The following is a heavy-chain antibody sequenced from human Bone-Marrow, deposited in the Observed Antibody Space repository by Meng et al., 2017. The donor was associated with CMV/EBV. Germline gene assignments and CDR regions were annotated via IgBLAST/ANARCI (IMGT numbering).Heavy chain of an antibody. Sequence: ASVKVSCKASGYIFTDYYMHWVRQAPGQGLEWMGWINPNSGGTIYAQKFQGRVTMTGDTSISTASMELSRLRSDDTAVYYCARSHSSGTYSLVDYWGQGTPVTVSS. CDR2: INPNSGGT. CDR3: ARSHSSGTYSLVDY. D-gene: IGHD1-26*01. V-gene: IGHV1-2*02. J-gene: IGHJ4*02. CDR1: GYIFTDYY.